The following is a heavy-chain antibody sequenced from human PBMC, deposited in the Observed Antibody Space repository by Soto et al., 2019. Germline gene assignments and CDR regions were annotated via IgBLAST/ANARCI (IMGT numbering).Heavy chain of an antibody. CDR1: GFSFSSYS. Sequence: GGSLRLSCAASGFSFSSYSIYWVRQAPGKGLAWVSGISGSGSGTYYADSVKGRFTISRDNSKNTLYLQMRSLRAEDTAIYYCAEGSSGYYDTFDYWGQGTLVTVSS. V-gene: IGHV3-23*01. D-gene: IGHD3-22*01. CDR3: AEGSSGYYDTFDY. CDR2: ISGSGSGT. J-gene: IGHJ4*02.